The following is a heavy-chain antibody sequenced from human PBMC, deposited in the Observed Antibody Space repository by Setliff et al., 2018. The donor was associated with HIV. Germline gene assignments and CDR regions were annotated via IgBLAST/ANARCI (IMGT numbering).Heavy chain of an antibody. Sequence: SETLSLTCTVSGGSISSHYWSWIRQPPGKGLEWIGYIYFTGSTNYNPSLKSRVTMSVDTSKNQFSLKLSSVTAADTAVYFCVRRVSHGSQPSYFDYWGQGTLVTVSS. D-gene: IGHD3-10*01. V-gene: IGHV4-59*08. CDR3: VRRVSHGSQPSYFDY. CDR2: IYFTGST. J-gene: IGHJ4*02. CDR1: GGSISSHY.